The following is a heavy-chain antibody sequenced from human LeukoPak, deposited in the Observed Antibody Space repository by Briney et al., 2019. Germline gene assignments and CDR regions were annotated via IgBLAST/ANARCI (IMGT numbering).Heavy chain of an antibody. CDR2: INTYSGNT. CDR3: ARNSHGYSSGWLQFNFDY. V-gene: IGHV1-18*01. Sequence: GASVKVSCKASGYTFPSYGITWVRQAPGQGLEWMGWINTYSGNTNYAQKLQGRVTMTTDTSTSTAYMELRSLRSDDTAVYYCARNSHGYSSGWLQFNFDYWGQGTLVTVSS. J-gene: IGHJ4*02. CDR1: GYTFPSYG. D-gene: IGHD6-19*01.